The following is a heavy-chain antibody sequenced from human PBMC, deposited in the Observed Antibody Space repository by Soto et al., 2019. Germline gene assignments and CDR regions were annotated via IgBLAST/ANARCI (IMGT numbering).Heavy chain of an antibody. CDR2: VYPRDSDT. D-gene: IGHD1-26*01. Sequence: GESLKISCKASGYIFIDYWIGWVRQMPGKGLEWMGIVYPRDSDTRYSPSFQGQVTISADRSTGTAFLQWRSLKASDTAVYFCARDMHAGFTHYFDPWGQGTLVTVSS. CDR3: ARDMHAGFTHYFDP. CDR1: GYIFIDYW. V-gene: IGHV5-51*01. J-gene: IGHJ5*02.